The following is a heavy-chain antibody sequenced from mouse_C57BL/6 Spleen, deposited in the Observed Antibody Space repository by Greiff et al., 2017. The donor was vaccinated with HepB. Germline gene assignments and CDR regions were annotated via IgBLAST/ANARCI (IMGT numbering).Heavy chain of an antibody. CDR3: TRGRYYYGTFDY. D-gene: IGHD1-1*01. CDR2: IDPETGGT. CDR1: GYTFTDYE. J-gene: IGHJ2*01. V-gene: IGHV1-15*01. Sequence: QVQLQQSGAELVRPGASVTLSCKASGYTFTDYEMHWVKQTPVHGLEWIGAIDPETGGTAYNQKFKGKAILTADKSSSTAYMELRSLTSEDSAVYYCTRGRYYYGTFDYWGQGTTLTVSS.